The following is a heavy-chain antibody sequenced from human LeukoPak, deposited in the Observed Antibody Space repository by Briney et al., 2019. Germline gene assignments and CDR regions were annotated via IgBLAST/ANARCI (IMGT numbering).Heavy chain of an antibody. J-gene: IGHJ4*02. CDR2: IYTSGST. D-gene: IGHD2-2*01. CDR1: GVSISSYF. Sequence: SETLSLTCTVSGVSISSYFWTWIRQPAGMGLEWIGRIYTSGSTNYKPSLKSRVTMSVDTSKNQFSLKLSSVTAADTAVYFCARVSTRYDYWGQGTLVTVSS. CDR3: ARVSTRYDY. V-gene: IGHV4-4*07.